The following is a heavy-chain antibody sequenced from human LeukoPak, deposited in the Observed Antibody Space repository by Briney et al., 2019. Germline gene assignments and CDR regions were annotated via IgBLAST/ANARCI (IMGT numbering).Heavy chain of an antibody. D-gene: IGHD3-9*01. CDR2: IRYDGSNK. Sequence: PGGSLRLSCAASGFTFSSYSMNWVRQAPGKGLEWVAFIRYDGSNKYYADSVKGRFTISRDNSKNTLYLQMNSLRAEDTAVYYCAKLLRYFDWLHHYWGQGTLVTVSS. CDR3: AKLLRYFDWLHHY. J-gene: IGHJ4*02. CDR1: GFTFSSYS. V-gene: IGHV3-30*02.